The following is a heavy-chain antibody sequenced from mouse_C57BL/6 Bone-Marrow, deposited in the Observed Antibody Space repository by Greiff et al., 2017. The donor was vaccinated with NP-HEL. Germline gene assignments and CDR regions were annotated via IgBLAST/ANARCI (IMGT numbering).Heavy chain of an antibody. CDR2: ISSGGSYT. J-gene: IGHJ2*01. V-gene: IGHV5-6*01. Sequence: EVNVVESGGDLVKPGGSLKLSCAASGFTFSSYGMSWVRQTPDKRLEWVAPISSGGSYTYYPDSVKGRFTISRANAKNTLYLQMSSLKSEDTAMYYCARHEDYYGSSYSYFDDWGQGTTLTVSS. CDR1: GFTFSSYG. D-gene: IGHD1-1*01. CDR3: ARHEDYYGSSYSYFDD.